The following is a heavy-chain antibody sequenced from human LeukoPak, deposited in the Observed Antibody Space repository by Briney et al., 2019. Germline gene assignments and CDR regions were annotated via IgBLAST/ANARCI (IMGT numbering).Heavy chain of an antibody. CDR1: GGSFSGYY. CDR3: ARVSVAGPQARLDY. Sequence: PSETLSLTCAVYGGSFSGYYWSWIRQPPGKGLEWIGEINHSGSTNYNPSLKSRVTISVDTSKNQFSLKLSSVTAADTAGYYCARVSVAGPQARLDYWGQGTLVTVSS. CDR2: INHSGST. D-gene: IGHD6-19*01. V-gene: IGHV4-34*01. J-gene: IGHJ4*02.